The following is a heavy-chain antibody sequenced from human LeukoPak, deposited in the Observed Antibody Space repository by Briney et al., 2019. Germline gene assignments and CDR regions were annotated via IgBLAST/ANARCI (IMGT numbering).Heavy chain of an antibody. CDR3: ARGRIQLRAFDI. D-gene: IGHD5-18*01. J-gene: IGHJ3*02. Sequence: SVKVSCKASGGTFSNYAITWVRQAPGQGLEWMGGIIPIFGIANYAQKFYGRVTITADKSTSTAFMEVSSLTSEDTAVYYCARGRIQLRAFDIWGQGTMVTVSS. V-gene: IGHV1-69*10. CDR2: IIPIFGIA. CDR1: GGTFSNYA.